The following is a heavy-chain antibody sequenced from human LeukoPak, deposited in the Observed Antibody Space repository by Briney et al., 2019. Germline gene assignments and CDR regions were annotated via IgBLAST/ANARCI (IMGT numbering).Heavy chain of an antibody. V-gene: IGHV1-46*01. CDR3: AREFPYYYDSSGFDY. CDR2: INPSGGST. Sequence: ASVKVSCKASGYTFTIYYMHWVRQAPGQGLEWMGIINPSGGSTSYAQKFQGRVTMTRDTSTSTVYMELSSLRSEDTAVYYCAREFPYYYDSSGFDYWGQGTLVTVSS. J-gene: IGHJ4*02. CDR1: GYTFTIYY. D-gene: IGHD3-22*01.